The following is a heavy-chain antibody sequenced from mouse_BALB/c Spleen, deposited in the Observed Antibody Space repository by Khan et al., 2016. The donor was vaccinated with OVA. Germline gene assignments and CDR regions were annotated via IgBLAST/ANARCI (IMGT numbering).Heavy chain of an antibody. CDR2: ISSGGST. J-gene: IGHJ4*01. CDR1: GFTFSSYA. V-gene: IGHV5-6-5*01. D-gene: IGHD1-1*02. Sequence: EVHLVESGGGLVKPGGSLKLSCAASGFTFSSYAMSWVRQTPEKRLEWVASISSGGSTYYPDSVKGRFTISRDNARNILYLQMSSLRSEDTAMYYCARVYGSFVNPHYAMDYWGQGTSVTVSS. CDR3: ARVYGSFVNPHYAMDY.